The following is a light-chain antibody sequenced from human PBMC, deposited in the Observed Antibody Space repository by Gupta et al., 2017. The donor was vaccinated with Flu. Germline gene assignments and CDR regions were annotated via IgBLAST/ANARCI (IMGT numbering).Light chain of an antibody. J-gene: IGKJ4*01. CDR3: KQYNNWPPLT. CDR2: GAS. Sequence: EIVMTQSPATLSVSPGERATLSCRASQSVSNNLDWYQQRPGQAPRLLIYGASTRATGIPARFSGSGSGTEFTLTISSLQSEDFAVYYCKQYNNWPPLTFGGGTKLEIK. V-gene: IGKV3-15*01. CDR1: QSVSNN.